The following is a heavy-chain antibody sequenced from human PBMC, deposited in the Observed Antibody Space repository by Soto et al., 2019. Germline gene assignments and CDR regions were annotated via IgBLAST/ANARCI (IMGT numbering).Heavy chain of an antibody. CDR2: ISSSGSTI. V-gene: IGHV3-11*01. Sequence: GGSLRLSCAASGFTFSDYYMSWIRQAPGKGLEWVSYISSSGSTIYYADSVKGRFTISRDNAKNSLYLQMNSLRAEDTAVYYCARGRASLVQLYGNFDYWGQGTLVTVSS. J-gene: IGHJ4*02. CDR3: ARGRASLVQLYGNFDY. CDR1: GFTFSDYY. D-gene: IGHD6-13*01.